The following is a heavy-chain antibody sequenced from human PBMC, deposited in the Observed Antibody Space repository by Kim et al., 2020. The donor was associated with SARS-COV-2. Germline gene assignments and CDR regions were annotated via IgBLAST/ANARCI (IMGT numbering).Heavy chain of an antibody. V-gene: IGHV1-24*01. J-gene: IGHJ4*02. D-gene: IGHD3-10*01. CDR3: STGKFGRGLDY. CDR2: FDPEEVET. CDR1: GYSLNELS. Sequence: ASVKVSCKVSGYSLNELSMHWVRQAPGKGLEWMGGFDPEEVETIYAQKFLGRVSMTEDTSTDTAYMELRSLRSDDTAVYYCSTGKFGRGLDYWGQGTLVTVSS.